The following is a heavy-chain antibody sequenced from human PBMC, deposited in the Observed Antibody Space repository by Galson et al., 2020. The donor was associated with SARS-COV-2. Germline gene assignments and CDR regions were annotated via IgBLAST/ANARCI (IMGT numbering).Heavy chain of an antibody. V-gene: IGHV4-31*11. CDR1: GASFDSGGYY. J-gene: IGHJ4*02. CDR3: AREEVYGSGSYMDY. CDR2: IYYTGNT. Sequence: SEPLSLTCAVSGASFDSGGYYWSWIRQHPGKGLEWIGYIYYTGNTYYKPSLKSRVTMSVDRSKNQFSLKLTSVTAADTAVYYCAREEVYGSGSYMDYWGQGILVIVSS. D-gene: IGHD3-10*01.